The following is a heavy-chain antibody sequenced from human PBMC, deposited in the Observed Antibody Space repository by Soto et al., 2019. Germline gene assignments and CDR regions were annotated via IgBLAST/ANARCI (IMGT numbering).Heavy chain of an antibody. CDR1: GFTFSSYS. CDR2: ISSSSSYI. D-gene: IGHD5-12*01. V-gene: IGHV3-21*01. CDR3: ARDRLGAVATSLFFY. J-gene: IGHJ4*02. Sequence: EVQLVESGGGLVKPGGSLRLSCAASGFTFSSYSMNWVRQAPGKGLEWVSSISSSSSYIYYADSVKGRFTISRDNAKNSLYLQMNSLRAEDTAVYYCARDRLGAVATSLFFYWGLGTLVTVSS.